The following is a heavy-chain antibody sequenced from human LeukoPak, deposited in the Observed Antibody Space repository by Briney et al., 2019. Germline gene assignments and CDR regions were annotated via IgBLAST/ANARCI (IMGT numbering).Heavy chain of an antibody. V-gene: IGHV1-18*01. CDR3: ARSVSDTAMANFDY. CDR2: ISAYNGNT. D-gene: IGHD5-18*01. CDR1: GYTFTSYG. Sequence: ASVKVSCTASGYTFTSYGISWVRQAPGQGLEWMGWISAYNGNTNYAQKLQGRDTMTTDTSTSTAYMELRSLRSDDTAVYYCARSVSDTAMANFDYWGQGTLVTVSS. J-gene: IGHJ4*02.